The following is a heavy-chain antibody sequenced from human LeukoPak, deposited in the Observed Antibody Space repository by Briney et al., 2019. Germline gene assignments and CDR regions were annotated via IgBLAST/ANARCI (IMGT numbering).Heavy chain of an antibody. D-gene: IGHD1-26*01. CDR3: ARDKGGSYYYYYYMDV. J-gene: IGHJ6*03. V-gene: IGHV3-33*01. Sequence: GRSLRLSCAASGFTFSSYGMHWVRQAPGKGLEWVAVIWYDGSNKYYADSVKGRFTISRDNSKNTLYLQMNSLRAEDTAVYYCARDKGGSYYYYYYMDVWGIGTTVTVSS. CDR2: IWYDGSNK. CDR1: GFTFSSYG.